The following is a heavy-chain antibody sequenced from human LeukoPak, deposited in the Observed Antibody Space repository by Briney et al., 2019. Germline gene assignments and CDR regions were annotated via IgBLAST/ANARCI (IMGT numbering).Heavy chain of an antibody. CDR1: GFTFSNAW. V-gene: IGHV3-15*01. CDR3: AELGITMIGGV. D-gene: IGHD3-10*02. Sequence: PGGSLRLSCAASGFTFSNAWTSWVRQAPGKGLEWVGRIKSKVDGGTTDYAAPVKGRFTISRDDSKDTLYLQMTSLRAEDTAVYYCAELGITMIGGVWGKGTTVTISS. J-gene: IGHJ6*04. CDR2: IKSKVDGGTT.